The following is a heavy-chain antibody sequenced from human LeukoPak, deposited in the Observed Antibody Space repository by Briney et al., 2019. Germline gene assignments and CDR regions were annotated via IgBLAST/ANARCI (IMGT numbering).Heavy chain of an antibody. Sequence: GGSLRLSCAASGFTFSSYWMSWVRQAPGKGLEWVANIKQDGSEKYYVDSVKGRFTISRDNAKNSLYLQMNSLRAEDTAVYYCARNYYDSSGYYPSHAFDIWGQGTMVTVSS. CDR1: GFTFSSYW. D-gene: IGHD3-22*01. J-gene: IGHJ3*02. CDR3: ARNYYDSSGYYPSHAFDI. V-gene: IGHV3-7*01. CDR2: IKQDGSEK.